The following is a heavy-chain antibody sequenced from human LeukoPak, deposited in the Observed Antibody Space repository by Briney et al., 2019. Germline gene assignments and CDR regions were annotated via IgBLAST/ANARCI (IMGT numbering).Heavy chain of an antibody. CDR3: ARDLSERYSIDY. CDR1: GFTFSSYA. J-gene: IGHJ4*02. Sequence: RGSLRLSCAASGFTFSSYAIHWVRQAPGKGLEWVAFISYDGGDKRYAESVKGRITISRDNSRKTLYLQMHSLGPEDTAIYYCARDLSERYSIDYWGQGTLVTVSS. V-gene: IGHV3-30-3*01. D-gene: IGHD1-20*01. CDR2: ISYDGGDK.